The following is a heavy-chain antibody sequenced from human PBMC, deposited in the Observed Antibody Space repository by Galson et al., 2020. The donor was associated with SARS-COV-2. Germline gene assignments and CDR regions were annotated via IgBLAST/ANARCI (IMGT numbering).Heavy chain of an antibody. CDR2: INHSGTA. V-gene: IGHV4-34*01. Sequence: SETLSLTCAVYVGSFSGYYWTWIRQPPGKGLEWIGEINHSGTANYNPSLKSRVTISIDTSKNQFSLKVNSVTAADTAVYYCARGSALSDRPPGAPYYWGRGTLVTVSS. D-gene: IGHD6-6*01. J-gene: IGHJ4*02. CDR1: VGSFSGYY. CDR3: ARGSALSDRPPGAPYY.